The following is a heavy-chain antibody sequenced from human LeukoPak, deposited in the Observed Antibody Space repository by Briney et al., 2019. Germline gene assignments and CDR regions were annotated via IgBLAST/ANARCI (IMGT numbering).Heavy chain of an antibody. Sequence: ASVKVSCKASGYTFTSYYMHWVRPAPGQGLEWMGIINPSGGSTSYAQKFQGRVTMTRDMSTSTVYMELSSLRSEDTAVYYCARGPSVVPAAIADYYYYYMDVWGKGTTVTVSS. CDR3: ARGPSVVPAAIADYYYYYMDV. J-gene: IGHJ6*03. CDR2: INPSGGST. V-gene: IGHV1-46*01. CDR1: GYTFTSYY. D-gene: IGHD2-2*02.